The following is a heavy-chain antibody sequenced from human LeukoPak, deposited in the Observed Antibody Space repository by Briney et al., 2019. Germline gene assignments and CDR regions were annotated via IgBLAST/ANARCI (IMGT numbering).Heavy chain of an antibody. Sequence: GASVKVSCKASGYTFTSYAMHWVRQAPGQRLEWMGWINAGNGNTKYSQKFQGRVTITRDTSASTAYMELSSLTSEDTAVYYCARDYDYLWGSYRANHNCFDYWGQGTLVTVSS. V-gene: IGHV1-3*01. CDR2: INAGNGNT. D-gene: IGHD3-16*02. J-gene: IGHJ4*02. CDR1: GYTFTSYA. CDR3: ARDYDYLWGSYRANHNCFDY.